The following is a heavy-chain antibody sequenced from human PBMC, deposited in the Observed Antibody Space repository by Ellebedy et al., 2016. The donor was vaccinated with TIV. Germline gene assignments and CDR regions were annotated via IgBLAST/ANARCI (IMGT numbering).Heavy chain of an antibody. J-gene: IGHJ4*02. CDR1: GFTFSSYS. D-gene: IGHD5-12*01. CDR2: ITGISSTI. CDR3: ARGGYGDY. V-gene: IGHV3-48*02. Sequence: PGGTLRLSCAASGFTFSSYSMNWVRQAPGKGLEWVSYITGISSTIYYADSVTGRFTISRDNAKNSLYLQMNSLRDEDTAVYYCARGGYGDYWGQGTLVTVSS.